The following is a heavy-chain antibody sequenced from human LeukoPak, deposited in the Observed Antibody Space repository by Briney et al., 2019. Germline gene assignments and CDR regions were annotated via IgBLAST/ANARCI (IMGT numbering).Heavy chain of an antibody. CDR3: ARGLIAAAATAEDY. CDR2: MNPKSDNT. Sequence: ASVKVSCKASGYIFNSYDINWVRQATGQGLEWMGWMNPKSDNTGYAQKFQGRVTMTRNTSISTAYMELSSLRSEDTAVYYCARGLIAAAATAEDYWGQGTLVTVSS. D-gene: IGHD6-13*01. CDR1: GYIFNSYD. J-gene: IGHJ4*02. V-gene: IGHV1-8*02.